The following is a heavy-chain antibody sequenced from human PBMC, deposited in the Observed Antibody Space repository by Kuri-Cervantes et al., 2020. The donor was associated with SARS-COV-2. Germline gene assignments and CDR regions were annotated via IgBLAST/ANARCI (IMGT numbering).Heavy chain of an antibody. Sequence: ETLSLTCAVYGGSFSGYYWSWVRQAPGKGLEWVSSISSSSSYIYYADSVKGRFTISRDNAKNSLYLQMNSLRAEDTAVYYCARELGGGSVWGQGTLVTVSS. D-gene: IGHD2-15*01. CDR2: ISSSSSYI. CDR3: ARELGGGSV. J-gene: IGHJ4*02. CDR1: GGSFSGYY. V-gene: IGHV3-21*01.